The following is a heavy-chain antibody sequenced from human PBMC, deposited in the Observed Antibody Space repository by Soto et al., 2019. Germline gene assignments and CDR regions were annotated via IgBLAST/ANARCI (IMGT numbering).Heavy chain of an antibody. Sequence: GSGPTLVNPTQTLTLTCTFSGFSLSTSGVGVGWIRQPPGKALEWLALIYWDDDKRYSPSLKSRLTITKDTSKNQVVLTMTNMDPVDTATYYCAHICPKYYDILTGYSPFDYWGQGTLVTVSS. CDR3: AHICPKYYDILTGYSPFDY. CDR1: GFSLSTSGVG. J-gene: IGHJ4*02. CDR2: IYWDDDK. V-gene: IGHV2-5*02. D-gene: IGHD3-9*01.